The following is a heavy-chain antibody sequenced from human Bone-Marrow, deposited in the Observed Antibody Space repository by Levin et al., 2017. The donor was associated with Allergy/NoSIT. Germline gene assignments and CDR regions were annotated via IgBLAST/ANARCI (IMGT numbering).Heavy chain of an antibody. CDR2: IWYDGSNK. CDR3: ASNGYYDSSGYYSNLYYFDY. CDR1: GFTFSSYG. Sequence: PGGSLRLSCAASGFTFSSYGMHWVRQAPGKGLEWVAVIWYDGSNKYYADSVKGRFTISRDNSKNTLYLQMNSLRAEDTAVYYCASNGYYDSSGYYSNLYYFDYWGQGTLVTVSS. V-gene: IGHV3-33*01. D-gene: IGHD3-22*01. J-gene: IGHJ4*02.